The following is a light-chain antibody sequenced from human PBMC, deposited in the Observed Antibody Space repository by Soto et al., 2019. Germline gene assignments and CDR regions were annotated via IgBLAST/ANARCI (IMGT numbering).Light chain of an antibody. V-gene: IGKV1-33*01. Sequence: DIQMPQSPSSLSASVGDRVTITCQANEDIRNSLHWYQQKPGKAPNLLIYDASNVETGVPSRFSGSGFGTDFTFTISSLQPEDVATYYCQQYGDLPVTFGPGTKVDIK. CDR3: QQYGDLPVT. CDR2: DAS. CDR1: EDIRNS. J-gene: IGKJ3*01.